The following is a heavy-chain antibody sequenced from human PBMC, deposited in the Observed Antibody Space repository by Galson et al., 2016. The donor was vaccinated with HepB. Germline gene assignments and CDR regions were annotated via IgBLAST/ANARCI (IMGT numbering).Heavy chain of an antibody. D-gene: IGHD2-15*01. Sequence: SETLSLTCTVSGGSIRSKSYYWGWIRQPPGKGLQWIGSIFFSGTTHYNPSLKSRVTISVDTSKNQFSLSLSSVTAADTAVYFCAGGHVVVVPVGWHWGQGTLVIVSS. CDR2: IFFSGTT. CDR3: AGGHVVVVPVGWH. J-gene: IGHJ4*02. V-gene: IGHV4-39*01. CDR1: GGSIRSKSYY.